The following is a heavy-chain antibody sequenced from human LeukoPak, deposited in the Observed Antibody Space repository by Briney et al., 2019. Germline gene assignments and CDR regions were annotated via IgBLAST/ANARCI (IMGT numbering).Heavy chain of an antibody. V-gene: IGHV3-23*01. J-gene: IGHJ4*02. D-gene: IGHD1-26*01. CDR2: ISGSAGST. Sequence: PGGSLRLSCAASEFTFSSYSMNWVRQAPGKGLEWVSTISGSAGSTDYADSVKGRFTISRDNSKNTLYLQMNSLRAEDTAVYYCAKDQAYSGTTYLVYWGQGTLVTVSS. CDR3: AKDQAYSGTTYLVY. CDR1: EFTFSSYS.